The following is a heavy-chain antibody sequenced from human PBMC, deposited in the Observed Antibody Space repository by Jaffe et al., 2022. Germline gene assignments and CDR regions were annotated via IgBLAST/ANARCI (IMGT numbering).Heavy chain of an antibody. CDR3: AKDPDIIVVVAAEDDAFDI. Sequence: EVQLLESGGGLVQPGGSLRLSCAASGFTFSSYAMTWVRQAPGKGLEWVSVISGSSGSTYYADSVKGRFTISRDNSKNTLYLQMNSLRAEDTAVYYCAKDPDIIVVVAAEDDAFDIWGQGTMVTVSS. CDR1: GFTFSSYA. D-gene: IGHD2-15*01. V-gene: IGHV3-23*01. CDR2: ISGSSGST. J-gene: IGHJ3*02.